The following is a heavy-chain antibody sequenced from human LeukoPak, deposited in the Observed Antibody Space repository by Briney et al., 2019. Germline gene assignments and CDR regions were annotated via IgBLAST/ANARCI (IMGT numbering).Heavy chain of an antibody. J-gene: IGHJ5*02. Sequence: SVKVSCKASGGTFSSYAISWVRQAPGQGLEWMGGIIPIFGTANYAQKFQGRVTITADKSTSTAYMELSSLRSEDTAVYYCARGPSGSGSYPNDNWFDPWGQGTLVTVSS. CDR3: ARGPSGSGSYPNDNWFDP. CDR1: GGTFSSYA. CDR2: IIPIFGTA. V-gene: IGHV1-69*06. D-gene: IGHD3-10*01.